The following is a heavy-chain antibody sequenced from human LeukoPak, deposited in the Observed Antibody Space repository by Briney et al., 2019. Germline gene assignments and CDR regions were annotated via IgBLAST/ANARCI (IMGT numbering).Heavy chain of an antibody. Sequence: GGSLRLSCAASGFTINSRWMSWVRQAPGKGLEWVSAISGSGGSTYYADSVKGRFTISRDNSKNTLYLQMNSLRAEDTAVYYCAKRRSAAADYSLDYWGQGTLVTVSS. CDR1: GFTINSRW. J-gene: IGHJ4*02. V-gene: IGHV3-23*01. D-gene: IGHD2-2*01. CDR3: AKRRSAAADYSLDY. CDR2: ISGSGGST.